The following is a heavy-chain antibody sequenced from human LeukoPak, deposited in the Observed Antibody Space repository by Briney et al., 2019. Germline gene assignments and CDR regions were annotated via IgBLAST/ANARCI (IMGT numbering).Heavy chain of an antibody. J-gene: IGHJ5*02. V-gene: IGHV4-34*01. CDR3: ARGGPYSGYDINYNWFDP. Sequence: PSETLSLTCAVYGGSFSGYYWSWIRQPPGKGLEWLGEINHSGSTNYNPSLKSRVTISVDTSKNQFSLKLSSVTAADTAVYYCARGGPYSGYDINYNWFDPWGQGTLVTVSS. CDR1: GGSFSGYY. D-gene: IGHD5-12*01. CDR2: INHSGST.